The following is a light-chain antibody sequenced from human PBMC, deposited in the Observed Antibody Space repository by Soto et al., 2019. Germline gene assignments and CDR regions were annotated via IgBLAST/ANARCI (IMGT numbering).Light chain of an antibody. CDR1: QGINNY. J-gene: IGKJ3*01. CDR3: QKYSSAPFT. CDR2: AAS. Sequence: DIQMTQSPSSLSASVGDRVTITCRASQGINNYLAWYRQVPGKVPKLLIYAASTLQSGVPFRFSGSRSGTEFTLTISSLQPEDVATYYCQKYSSAPFTFGPGTKVDIK. V-gene: IGKV1-27*01.